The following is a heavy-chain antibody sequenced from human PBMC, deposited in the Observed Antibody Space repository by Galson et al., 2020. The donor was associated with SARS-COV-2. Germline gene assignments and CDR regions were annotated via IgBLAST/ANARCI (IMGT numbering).Heavy chain of an antibody. D-gene: IGHD2-15*01. J-gene: IGHJ5*02. CDR2: ISYDGRNT. CDR1: GFTSSTYG. Sequence: GESLKISCAASGFTSSTYGMHWVRQAPGKGLEWLAIISYDGRNTDYADSVKGRFTISRDNSRNTLYLQMNSLRTEDTAVNYCARDIRGMMNFFDPWGQGTQVIVSS. V-gene: IGHV3-30*03. CDR3: ARDIRGMMNFFDP.